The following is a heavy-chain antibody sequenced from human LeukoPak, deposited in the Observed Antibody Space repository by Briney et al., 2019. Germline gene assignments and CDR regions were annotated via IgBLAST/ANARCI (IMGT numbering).Heavy chain of an antibody. J-gene: IGHJ4*02. D-gene: IGHD4-11*01. CDR1: GDSISSYY. Sequence: PSETLSLTCTVSGDSISSYYWSWIRQPPGKGLEWIGRIYISGSTNYNPSLKSRVTMSVDMSKNQFSLKLSSVTAADMAVYYCASSYTNYRELHYWGQGTLVTVSS. CDR2: IYISGST. CDR3: ASSYTNYRELHY. V-gene: IGHV4-4*07.